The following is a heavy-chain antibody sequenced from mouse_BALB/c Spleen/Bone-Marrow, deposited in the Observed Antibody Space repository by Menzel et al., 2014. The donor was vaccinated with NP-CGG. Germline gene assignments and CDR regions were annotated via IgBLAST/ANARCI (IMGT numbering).Heavy chain of an antibody. D-gene: IGHD6-1*01. CDR3: ARRQFGPAWFAY. CDR2: INPNSGAT. CDR1: GYTFTEYT. Sequence: VQLQQSGPELVKPGASVKISCKTSGYTFTEYTMHWVKQSHGKSLEWIGGINPNSGATSYNQKFKGKATLTVDKSSSTAYMELRSLTSEDSAVYFCARRQFGPAWFAYWGQGTLVTVSA. J-gene: IGHJ3*01. V-gene: IGHV1-22*01.